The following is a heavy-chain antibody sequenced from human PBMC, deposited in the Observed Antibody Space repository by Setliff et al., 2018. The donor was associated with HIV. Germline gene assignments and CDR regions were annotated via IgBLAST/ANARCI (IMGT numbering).Heavy chain of an antibody. D-gene: IGHD3-22*01. V-gene: IGHV1-18*01. CDR3: ARDRSMEFYHDSRGYYWNWFDP. CDR1: GYTFTSFG. CDR2: VSGYSGIT. J-gene: IGHJ5*01. Sequence: ASVKVSCKASGYTFTSFGISWMRQAPGQGLEWMGWVSGYSGITYYAQKFQDRVTMTTDTSTNTVYMELRSLRSDDTAVYYCARDRSMEFYHDSRGYYWNWFDPWGQGTLVTVSS.